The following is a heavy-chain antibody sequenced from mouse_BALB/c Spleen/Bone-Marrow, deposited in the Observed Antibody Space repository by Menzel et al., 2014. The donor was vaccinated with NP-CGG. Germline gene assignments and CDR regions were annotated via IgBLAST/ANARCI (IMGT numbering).Heavy chain of an antibody. J-gene: IGHJ2*01. V-gene: IGHV14-3*02. CDR1: VFNIKDTY. CDR3: ASYYYGHYFDY. Sequence: VQLQQSGAELVKPGASVKLSCTASVFNIKDTYMHWVKQRPEQGLEWIGRIDPANGNTKYDPKFQGKATITADTSSNAAYLQLSSLTSEDTAVYYCASYYYGHYFDYWGQGTTLTVSS. CDR2: IDPANGNT. D-gene: IGHD1-1*01.